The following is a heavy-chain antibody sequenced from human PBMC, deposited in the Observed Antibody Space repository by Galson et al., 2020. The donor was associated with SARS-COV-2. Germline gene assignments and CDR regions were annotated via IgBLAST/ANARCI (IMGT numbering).Heavy chain of an antibody. V-gene: IGHV3-21*06. Sequence: GESLKISCVASAFDFSSYSMNWVRQAPGKGLEWVSSLSRTSTYIHYADSVKGRFTISRDNAKNSLYLQMNNLRVADTAIYYCASLSEGLSVIGFDPWGQGTLVTVSS. CDR1: AFDFSSYS. CDR3: ASLSEGLSVIGFDP. D-gene: IGHD2-21*01. J-gene: IGHJ5*02. CDR2: LSRTSTYI.